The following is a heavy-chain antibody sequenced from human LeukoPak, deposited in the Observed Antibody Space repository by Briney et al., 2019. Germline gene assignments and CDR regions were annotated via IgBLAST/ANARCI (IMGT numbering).Heavy chain of an antibody. Sequence: GGSLRLSCAASGFTFSSYEMNWVRQAPGKGLEWVSYISSSGSTIYYADSVKGRFTISRDNAKNSLYLQMNSLRAEDTAVYYCARIGFKGDCSGGSCRAPPDYWGQGTLATVSS. J-gene: IGHJ4*02. CDR3: ARIGFKGDCSGGSCRAPPDY. D-gene: IGHD2-15*01. CDR2: ISSSGSTI. V-gene: IGHV3-48*03. CDR1: GFTFSSYE.